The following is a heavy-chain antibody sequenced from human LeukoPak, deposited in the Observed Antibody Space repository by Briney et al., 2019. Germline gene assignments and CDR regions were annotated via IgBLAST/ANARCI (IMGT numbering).Heavy chain of an antibody. CDR2: IYNRGST. Sequence: SETLSLTCTVSGVSISGYYWGWIRQPPGKGLEWVGYIYNRGSTNYNPSLKSRITISVDTSKNQFSLKLTSVTAADTAVYYCARDFKYYGSSGYYAFDIWGQGTMVTVSS. CDR1: GVSISGYY. V-gene: IGHV4-59*01. CDR3: ARDFKYYGSSGYYAFDI. D-gene: IGHD3-22*01. J-gene: IGHJ3*02.